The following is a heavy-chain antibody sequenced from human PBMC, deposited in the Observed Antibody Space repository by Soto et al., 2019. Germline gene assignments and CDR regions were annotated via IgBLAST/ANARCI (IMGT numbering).Heavy chain of an antibody. V-gene: IGHV4-4*02. CDR3: ARESRYYDFWSGYIDY. CDR2: IYHSGST. D-gene: IGHD3-3*01. CDR1: GGSISSSNW. Sequence: QVQLQESGPGLVKPSGTLSLTCAVSGGSISSSNWWSWVRQPPGKGLEWIGEIYHSGSTNYNPSLKSRVTISADKSKNQFSLKLSSVTAADTAVYYCARESRYYDFWSGYIDYWGQGTLVTVSS. J-gene: IGHJ4*02.